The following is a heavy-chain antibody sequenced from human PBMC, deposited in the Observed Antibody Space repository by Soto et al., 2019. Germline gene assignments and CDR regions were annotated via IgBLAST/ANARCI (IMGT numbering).Heavy chain of an antibody. CDR1: GGSISGGGYS. V-gene: IGHV4-30-2*01. D-gene: IGHD3-22*01. J-gene: IGHJ3*02. CDR2: IYHSGST. CDR3: ARDKPLRYYDSSGYPVGAFDI. Sequence: LSLTCAVSGGSISGGGYSWSWIRQPPGKGLEWIGYIYHSGSTYYNPSLKSRVTISVDRSKNQFSLKLSSVTAADTAVYYCARDKPLRYYDSSGYPVGAFDIWGQGTMVTVSS.